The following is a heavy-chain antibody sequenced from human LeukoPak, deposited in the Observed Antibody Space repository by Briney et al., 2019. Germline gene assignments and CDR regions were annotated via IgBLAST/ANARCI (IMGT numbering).Heavy chain of an antibody. CDR1: GFTFSSYA. CDR3: ARDSVGATNYFDY. D-gene: IGHD1-26*01. Sequence: PGGSLRLSCAASGFTFSSYAMHWVRQAPGKGLEWVAVISYDGSNKYYADSVKGRFTISRDNSKNTLYLQMNSLRAEDTAVYYCARDSVGATNYFDYWGQGTLVTVPS. J-gene: IGHJ4*02. CDR2: ISYDGSNK. V-gene: IGHV3-30-3*01.